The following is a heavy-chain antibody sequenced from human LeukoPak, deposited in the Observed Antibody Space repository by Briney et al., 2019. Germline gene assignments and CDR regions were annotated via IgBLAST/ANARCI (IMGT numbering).Heavy chain of an antibody. D-gene: IGHD2-8*01. CDR2: IIPIFGTA. J-gene: IGHJ5*02. V-gene: IGHV1-69*05. CDR3: ARGYCTNGVCSPVSWFDP. Sequence: ASVKVSCKASGGTFSSYAISWVRQAPGQGLEWMGGIIPIFGTANYAQKFQGRVTITTDESTSTAYMELSRLRSEDTAGYYCARGYCTNGVCSPVSWFDPWGQGTLVTVSS. CDR1: GGTFSSYA.